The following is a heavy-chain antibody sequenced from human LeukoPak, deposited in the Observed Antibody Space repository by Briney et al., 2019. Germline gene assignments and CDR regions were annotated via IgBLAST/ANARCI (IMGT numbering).Heavy chain of an antibody. CDR1: GYTFTGYY. CDR2: INPNSGGT. D-gene: IGHD1-14*01. Sequence: ASVKVSCKASGYTFTGYYMHWVRQAPGQGLEWMGWINPNSGGTNYAQKFQGRVTMTRDTSISTAYMELSRLRSDDTAVYYCARPRTGTTLDAFDIWGQGTMVTVSS. V-gene: IGHV1-2*02. CDR3: ARPRTGTTLDAFDI. J-gene: IGHJ3*02.